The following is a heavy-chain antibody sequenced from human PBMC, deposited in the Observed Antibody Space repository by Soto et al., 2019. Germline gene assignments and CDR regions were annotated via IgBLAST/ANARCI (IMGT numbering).Heavy chain of an antibody. CDR3: ARDLKSRARYCSSTSCPFDYYYGMDV. V-gene: IGHV4-31*03. CDR1: GGSISSGGYY. CDR2: IYYSGST. Sequence: LSLTCTVSGGSISSGGYYWSWIRQHPGKGLEWIGYIYYSGSTYYNPSLKSRVTISVDTSKNQFSLKLSSVTAADTAVYYCARDLKSRARYCSSTSCPFDYYYGMDVWGQGTTVTVSS. D-gene: IGHD2-2*01. J-gene: IGHJ6*02.